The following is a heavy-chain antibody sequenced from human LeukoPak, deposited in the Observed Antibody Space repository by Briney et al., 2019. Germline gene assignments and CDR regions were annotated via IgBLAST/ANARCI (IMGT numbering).Heavy chain of an antibody. V-gene: IGHV4-59*08. J-gene: IGHJ3*02. Sequence: PSETLSLTCTVSGDSLSGFYWSWIRQPPGKGLEWIGYIYYSGSTNYNPSLKSRVTISGDTSKNQFSLKLSSVTAADTAVYYCARHMVTAIDAFDIWGQGTMVTVSS. CDR2: IYYSGST. CDR1: GDSLSGFY. CDR3: ARHMVTAIDAFDI. D-gene: IGHD2-21*02.